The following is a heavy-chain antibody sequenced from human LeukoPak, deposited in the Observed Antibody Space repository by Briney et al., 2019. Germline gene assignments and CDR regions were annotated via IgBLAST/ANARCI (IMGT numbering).Heavy chain of an antibody. CDR2: IYYTGRT. CDR3: ARLVTSYDILTGYSYYFDS. J-gene: IGHJ4*02. Sequence: TSETLSLTCTVPGGSISSYYWSWIRQPPGEGLEWIAYIYYTGRTNYNPSLKSRVTIPVDTSENQLSLELISVTAADTAVYFCARLVTSYDILTGYSYYFDSWGQGTLVTVSS. D-gene: IGHD3-9*01. CDR1: GGSISSYY. V-gene: IGHV4-59*08.